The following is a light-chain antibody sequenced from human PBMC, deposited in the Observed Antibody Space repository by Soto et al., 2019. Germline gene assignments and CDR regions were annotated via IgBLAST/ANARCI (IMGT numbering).Light chain of an antibody. CDR3: QHYNSYSEA. Sequence: ESQMTQSRASLSGSVGDRVTITCRASQTISSWLAWYQQKPGKAPKLLIYKASTLKSGVPSRFSGSGSGTEFTLTISSLQPDDFATYYCQHYNSYSEAFGQGTKVDI. J-gene: IGKJ1*01. V-gene: IGKV1-5*03. CDR2: KAS. CDR1: QTISSW.